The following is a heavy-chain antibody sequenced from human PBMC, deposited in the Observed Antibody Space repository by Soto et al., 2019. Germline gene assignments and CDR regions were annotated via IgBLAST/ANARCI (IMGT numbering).Heavy chain of an antibody. V-gene: IGHV1-8*01. J-gene: IGHJ4*02. Sequence: QVQLVQSGAEVKKPGASVKVSCKASGYTFTSYDINWVRQATGQGLEWMGWMNPNSGNTGYAQKFQGRVTMTSNTYISTAYMELSSLRSEDTAVYYCARGGVFFFAAPTNPFDYWGQGTLVTVSS. CDR2: MNPNSGNT. CDR3: ARGGVFFFAAPTNPFDY. D-gene: IGHD3-10*01. CDR1: GYTFTSYD.